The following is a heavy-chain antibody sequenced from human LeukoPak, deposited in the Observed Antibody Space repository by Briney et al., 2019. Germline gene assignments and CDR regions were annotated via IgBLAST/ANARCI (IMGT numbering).Heavy chain of an antibody. Sequence: GGSLRLSCAASGFTLSSYDMHWVRQVTGKGLEWVSDIGTVGDTYYAGSVKGRFTISRENAKDSLYLQMNSLRAGDTAVYYCARVRSGSLGYGMDVWGQGTTVTVSS. CDR3: ARVRSGSLGYGMDV. CDR1: GFTLSSYD. V-gene: IGHV3-13*01. D-gene: IGHD1-26*01. J-gene: IGHJ6*02. CDR2: IGTVGDT.